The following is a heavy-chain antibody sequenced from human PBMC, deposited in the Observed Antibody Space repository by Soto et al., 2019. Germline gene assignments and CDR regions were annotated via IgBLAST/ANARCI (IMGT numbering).Heavy chain of an antibody. J-gene: IGHJ4*02. V-gene: IGHV3-23*01. CDR3: AKEAGGGTAMVTSYFDY. Sequence: EVQLLESGGGLVQPGGSLRLSCAVSGITFSNYALSWVRQAPGKGLEWVSAISGNGKSTYYADSVKGRFTISRDTSKSTLYLHMTSLRAVDTAKYYCAKEAGGGTAMVTSYFDYWGQGTLVTVSS. D-gene: IGHD5-18*01. CDR1: GITFSNYA. CDR2: ISGNGKST.